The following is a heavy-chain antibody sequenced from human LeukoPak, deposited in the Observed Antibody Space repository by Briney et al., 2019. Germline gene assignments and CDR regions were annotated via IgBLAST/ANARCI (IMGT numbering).Heavy chain of an antibody. CDR2: ISYDGSNK. CDR1: GFTFSSHA. CDR3: ASPRGSSGYYFDY. D-gene: IGHD3-22*01. V-gene: IGHV3-30*04. J-gene: IGHJ4*02. Sequence: GGSLRLSCAASGFTFSSHAMHWVRQAPGKGLEWVAVISYDGSNKYYADSVKGRFTISRDNSKNTLYLQMNSLRAEDTAVYYCASPRGSSGYYFDYWGQGTLVTVSS.